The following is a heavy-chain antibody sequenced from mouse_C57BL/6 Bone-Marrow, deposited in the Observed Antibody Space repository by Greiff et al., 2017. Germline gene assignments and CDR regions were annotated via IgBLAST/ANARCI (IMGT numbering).Heavy chain of an antibody. J-gene: IGHJ2*01. CDR2: INPYNGGT. D-gene: IGHD4-1*01. CDR3: ARWLTGTFDY. CDR1: GYTFTDYY. Sequence: VQLQQSGPVLVKPGASVKMSCKASGYTFTDYYMNWVKQSHGKSLEWIGFINPYNGGTSYNQKFKGKATLTVDKSSSTAYMELNSLTSEDSAVYYCARWLTGTFDYWGQGTTLTVSS. V-gene: IGHV1-19*01.